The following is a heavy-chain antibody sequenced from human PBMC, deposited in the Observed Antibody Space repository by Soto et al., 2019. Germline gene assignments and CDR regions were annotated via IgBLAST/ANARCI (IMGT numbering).Heavy chain of an antibody. J-gene: IGHJ6*02. CDR1: GYTFTSYG. Sequence: ASVKVSFKASGYTFTSYGISWVRQAPGQGLEWMGWISAYNGNTNYAQKLQGRVTMTTDTSTSTAYMELRSLRSDDTAVYYCARPITHGSLDYYYYGMDVWGQGTTVTVSS. CDR3: ARPITHGSLDYYYYGMDV. D-gene: IGHD2-15*01. V-gene: IGHV1-18*01. CDR2: ISAYNGNT.